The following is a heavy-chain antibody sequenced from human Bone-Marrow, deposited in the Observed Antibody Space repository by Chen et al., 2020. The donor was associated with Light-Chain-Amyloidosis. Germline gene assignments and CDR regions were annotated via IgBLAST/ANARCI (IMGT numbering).Heavy chain of an antibody. CDR1: GVSVRSHY. D-gene: IGHD1-26*01. CDR3: ARWEESLKAFDI. Sequence: HVQLQESGPGLVKSSETLSLACTVSGVSVRSHYWNWIRQPPGKSLEWIGYVFYTGAAKYKPSLNSRVTMSVDTSTNQFSLKVTSLTAADTAVYYCARWEESLKAFDIWGQGTMVTVSS. J-gene: IGHJ3*02. V-gene: IGHV4-59*02. CDR2: VFYTGAA.